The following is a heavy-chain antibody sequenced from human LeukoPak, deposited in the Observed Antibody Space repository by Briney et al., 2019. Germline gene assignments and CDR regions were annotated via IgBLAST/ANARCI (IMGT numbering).Heavy chain of an antibody. J-gene: IGHJ4*02. CDR1: GFTFSSYS. D-gene: IGHD3-3*01. CDR3: AREESPATYYDFWSGYHRRKGGDYFDY. Sequence: GGSLRLSCAASGFTFSSYSMNWVRQAPGKGLEWVSYIRSSSSTIYYADSVKGRFTISRDNAKNLLYLQMNSLRAEDTAVYYCAREESPATYYDFWSGYHRRKGGDYFDYWGQGTLVTVSS. CDR2: IRSSSSTI. V-gene: IGHV3-48*01.